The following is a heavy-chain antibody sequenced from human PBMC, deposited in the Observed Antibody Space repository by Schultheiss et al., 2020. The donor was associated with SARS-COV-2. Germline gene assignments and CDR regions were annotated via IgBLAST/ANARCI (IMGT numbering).Heavy chain of an antibody. V-gene: IGHV4-34*01. J-gene: IGHJ4*02. D-gene: IGHD3-22*01. CDR3: ARGGPGYRYYYDSSGLDY. Sequence: SQTLSLTCAVYGGSFSGYYWSWIRQPPGKGLEWIGEINHSGSTNYNPSLKSRVTISVDTSKNQFSLKLSSVTAADTAVYYCARGGPGYRYYYDSSGLDYWGQGTLVTVSS. CDR1: GGSFSGYY. CDR2: INHSGST.